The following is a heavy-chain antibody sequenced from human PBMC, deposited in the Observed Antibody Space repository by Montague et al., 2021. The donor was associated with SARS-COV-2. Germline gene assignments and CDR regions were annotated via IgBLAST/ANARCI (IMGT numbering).Heavy chain of an antibody. CDR3: ARLRCLEWLLWFAISYMDV. V-gene: IGHV4-4*07. CDR1: GDSISRYY. CDR2: IYKSGST. Sequence: SETLSLTCSVSGDSISRYYWSWIRQPAGKGLEWIGWIYKSGSTNYNPALKSRVTISVDTSKNQFSLKLSSVTAADTAVYYCARLRCLEWLLWFAISYMDVWGKGTTVTVSS. J-gene: IGHJ6*03. D-gene: IGHD3-3*01.